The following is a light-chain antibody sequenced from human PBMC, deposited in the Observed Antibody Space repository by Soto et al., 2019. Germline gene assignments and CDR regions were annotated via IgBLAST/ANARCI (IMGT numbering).Light chain of an antibody. CDR3: TSYTTSVNYV. V-gene: IGLV2-14*01. CDR1: SSDVGAYNY. J-gene: IGLJ1*01. CDR2: DVS. Sequence: QSVLTQPASVSGSPGQSIAISCTGTSSDVGAYNYVSWYQQHPGKAPKLMIYDVSNRPSGVSNRFSGSKSGNTASLTISGLQAEDEDDYYCTSYTTSVNYVSGTGTKVTVL.